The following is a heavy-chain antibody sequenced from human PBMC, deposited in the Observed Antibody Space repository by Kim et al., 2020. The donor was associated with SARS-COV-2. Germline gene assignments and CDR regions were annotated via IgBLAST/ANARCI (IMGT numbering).Heavy chain of an antibody. Sequence: TAYTDSVKGRFTISRDNAKNSLFLQMNSVRVEDTAFYHCAKGGLTDRFDSWGQGTLVTVSS. V-gene: IGHV3-20*01. J-gene: IGHJ5*01. CDR3: AKGGLTDRFDS. CDR2: T.